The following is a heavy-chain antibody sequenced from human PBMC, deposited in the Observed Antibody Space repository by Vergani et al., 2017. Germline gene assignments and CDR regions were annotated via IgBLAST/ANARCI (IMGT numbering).Heavy chain of an antibody. CDR1: GFTFCSFG. CDR2: ISSNGGST. J-gene: IGHJ3*02. V-gene: IGHV3-64*01. Sequence: VQLVESGGGLVQPGGSLRLSCAASGFTFCSFGMHWVRQTPGKGLEYVSSISSNGGSTYYAHSVKGRFTISRDNSKNTLYLQMGSLRAEDMAVYYCARGDSVTSYRDAFDIWDQGMMATVSS. D-gene: IGHD3-9*01. CDR3: ARGDSVTSYRDAFDI.